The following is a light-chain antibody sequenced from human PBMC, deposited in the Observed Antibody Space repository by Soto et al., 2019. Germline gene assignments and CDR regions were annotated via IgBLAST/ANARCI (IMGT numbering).Light chain of an antibody. J-gene: IGLJ2*01. Sequence: QLVVTQSPSASASLGASVKLTCTLSSGHSRYAIAWHQQQPEKGPRFLMKINSDGSHNKGDGIPYRFSGSSSGAERYLIISSLQFDDEADYYCQTWGTGIPIFGGGTKVTVL. CDR3: QTWGTGIPI. V-gene: IGLV4-69*01. CDR2: INSDGSH. CDR1: SGHSRYA.